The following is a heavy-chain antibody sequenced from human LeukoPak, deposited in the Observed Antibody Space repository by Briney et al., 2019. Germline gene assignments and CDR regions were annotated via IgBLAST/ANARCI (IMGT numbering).Heavy chain of an antibody. J-gene: IGHJ4*02. V-gene: IGHV3-23*01. D-gene: IGHD3-9*01. CDR1: GFTFSGYA. CDR3: AKGASRYADFSRGAFDY. Sequence: PGESLRLSCAASGFTFSGYAMSWARQAPGKGLEWVSAIRGGGTDTFYADSVKGGSTISRDNSKNTLSLPINSLRDEDTAVYFCAKGASRYADFSRGAFDYWGQGTLVTVSS. CDR2: IRGGGTDT.